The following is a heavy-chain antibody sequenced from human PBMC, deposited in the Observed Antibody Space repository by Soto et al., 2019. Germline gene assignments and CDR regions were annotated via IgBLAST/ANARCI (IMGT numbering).Heavy chain of an antibody. CDR1: GGSISSYY. CDR2: IYYSGST. D-gene: IGHD3-3*01. J-gene: IGHJ4*02. Sequence: SETLSLTCTVSGGSISSYYWSWIRQPPGKGLEWIGYIYYSGSTNYNPSLKSRVTISVDTSKNQFSLKLSSVTAADTAVYYCARGRYDFWSRKSDYFDYWGQGTLVTVSS. CDR3: ARGRYDFWSRKSDYFDY. V-gene: IGHV4-59*01.